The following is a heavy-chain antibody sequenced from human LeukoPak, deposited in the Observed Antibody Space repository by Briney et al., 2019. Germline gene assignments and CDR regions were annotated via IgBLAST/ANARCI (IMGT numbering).Heavy chain of an antibody. D-gene: IGHD2-8*01. CDR3: ARGGPQVSYPVDY. Sequence: PGRSLRLSCAASGFTFSSCAMHWVRQAPGKGLEWVAVISYDGSNKYYADSVKGRFTISRDNSKNTLYLQMNSLRAEDTAVYYCARGGPQVSYPVDYWGQGTLVTVSS. CDR2: ISYDGSNK. CDR1: GFTFSSCA. V-gene: IGHV3-30-3*01. J-gene: IGHJ4*02.